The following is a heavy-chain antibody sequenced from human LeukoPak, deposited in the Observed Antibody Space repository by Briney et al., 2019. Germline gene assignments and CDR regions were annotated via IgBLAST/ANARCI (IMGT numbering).Heavy chain of an antibody. J-gene: IGHJ5*02. V-gene: IGHV4-59*01. CDR2: IYYSGST. Sequence: SETLSLTCTVSGGSISSYYWSWIRQPPGKGLEWIGYIYYSGSTNYNPSLKSRVTISVDTSKNQFSLKLSSVTAADTALYYCARGRSSGWYTVNWFDPWGQGTLVTVSS. CDR1: GGSISSYY. CDR3: ARGRSSGWYTVNWFDP. D-gene: IGHD6-19*01.